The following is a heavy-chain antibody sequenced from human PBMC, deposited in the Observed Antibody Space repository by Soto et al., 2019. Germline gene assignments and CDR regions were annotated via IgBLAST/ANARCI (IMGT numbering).Heavy chain of an antibody. Sequence: SVKVSCKASGGTFGSDSITWVRQAPGQGLEWVGRIIPIFGTTNYAQNLQGRVTISADKSTLTSYMELHSLTSDDTALYYCARDRTDSGYYTNWLDPWGQGTQVTVS. D-gene: IGHD3-22*01. J-gene: IGHJ5*02. CDR2: IIPIFGTT. V-gene: IGHV1-69*06. CDR3: ARDRTDSGYYTNWLDP. CDR1: GGTFGSDS.